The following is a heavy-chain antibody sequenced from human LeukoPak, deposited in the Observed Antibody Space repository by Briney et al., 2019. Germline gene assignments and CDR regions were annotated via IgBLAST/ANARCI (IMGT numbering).Heavy chain of an antibody. Sequence: ASLKLSCTASGFTFSSYAISWVRQAPGQGLEWMAGIIPIFGTANYAQKFQGRVTIPADESTSTAYMELSSLRSEDTAVYYCARVGGTTVTTWQYYYYYMDVWGKGTTVTVSS. CDR3: ARVGGTTVTTWQYYYYYMDV. V-gene: IGHV1-69*13. CDR1: GFTFSSYA. D-gene: IGHD1-1*01. CDR2: IIPIFGTA. J-gene: IGHJ6*03.